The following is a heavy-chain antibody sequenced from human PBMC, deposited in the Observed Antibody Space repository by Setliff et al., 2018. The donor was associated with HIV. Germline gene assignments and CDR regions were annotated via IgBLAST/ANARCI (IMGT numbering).Heavy chain of an antibody. CDR1: GFTFSRYG. CDR3: VRVGQSTITSLFFNYMDV. Sequence: SCAASGFTFSRYGMHWVRQAPGKGLEWVSLISYDGTVKNSADSVKGRFTISRDNSKNTLYLQMSSPRPDDTAVYFCVRVGQSTITSLFFNYMDVWGKGTAVTVSS. D-gene: IGHD1-1*01. J-gene: IGHJ6*03. V-gene: IGHV3-30*03. CDR2: ISYDGTVK.